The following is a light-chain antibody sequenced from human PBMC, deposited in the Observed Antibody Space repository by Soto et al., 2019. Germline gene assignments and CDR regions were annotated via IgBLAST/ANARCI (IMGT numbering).Light chain of an antibody. CDR3: QQYNSYSYT. V-gene: IGKV1-5*03. CDR2: KAS. Sequence: DIQMTQSPSTLSASVGDRVTITCRARQSISSWLAWYQQKPGKAPKLLIYKASSLESGVPSRFSGSGSGTEFTLTISSLQPDDSATYYCQQYNSYSYTFGQGTKLEIK. J-gene: IGKJ2*01. CDR1: QSISSW.